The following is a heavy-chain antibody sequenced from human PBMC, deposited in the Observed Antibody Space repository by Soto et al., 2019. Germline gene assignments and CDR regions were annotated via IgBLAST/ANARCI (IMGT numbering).Heavy chain of an antibody. CDR3: ARLPIAVAGRYYYYGMDV. CDR1: GGSFSGYY. Sequence: SETLSLTCAVYGGSFSGYYWSWIRQPPGKGLEWIGEINHSGSTDYNPSLKSRVTISVDTSKNQFSLKLSSVTAADMAVYYCARLPIAVAGRYYYYGMDVWGQGTTVTVSS. CDR2: INHSGST. D-gene: IGHD6-19*01. J-gene: IGHJ6*02. V-gene: IGHV4-34*01.